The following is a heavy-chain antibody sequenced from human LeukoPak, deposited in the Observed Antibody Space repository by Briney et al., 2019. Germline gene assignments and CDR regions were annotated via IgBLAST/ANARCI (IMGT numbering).Heavy chain of an antibody. Sequence: SETLSLTCIVSGYSISSGYYWGWIRQPPGKGLEWIGSIYHSGSTYYNPSLSSRVTISIDTSKNQFSLKLSSVTAADTAVYYCAKEVAARPAYYYYMDVWGKGTTVTVSS. CDR3: AKEVAARPAYYYYMDV. D-gene: IGHD6-6*01. CDR2: IYHSGST. J-gene: IGHJ6*03. CDR1: GYSISSGYY. V-gene: IGHV4-38-2*02.